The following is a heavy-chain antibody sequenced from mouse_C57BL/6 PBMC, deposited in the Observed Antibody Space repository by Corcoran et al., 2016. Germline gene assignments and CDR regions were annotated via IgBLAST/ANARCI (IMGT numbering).Heavy chain of an antibody. CDR3: ARGYYEYPAWFAY. Sequence: EVQLQQSGPELVKPGASVKISCKASGYTFTDYYMNWVKQSHGKSLEWIGDINPNNGGTSYNQKFKGKATLTVDKSSSTAYMELRSLTSEDSAVYYCARGYYEYPAWFAYWGQGTLVTVSA. V-gene: IGHV1-26*01. J-gene: IGHJ3*01. D-gene: IGHD2-4*01. CDR1: GYTFTDYY. CDR2: INPNNGGT.